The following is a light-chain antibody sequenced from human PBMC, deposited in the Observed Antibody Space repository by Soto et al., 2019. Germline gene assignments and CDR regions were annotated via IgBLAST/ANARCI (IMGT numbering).Light chain of an antibody. J-gene: IGKJ4*01. CDR2: DAS. Sequence: EIVLTQSPATLSLSPGERATLSCRASQSVGGYLAWYQQKRGQAPRLLIYDASNRVTGIPARFSGSGSGTDFTLTISSLEPEDFAVYYCQQRSNWPLLTFGGGTKVEIK. V-gene: IGKV3-11*01. CDR1: QSVGGY. CDR3: QQRSNWPLLT.